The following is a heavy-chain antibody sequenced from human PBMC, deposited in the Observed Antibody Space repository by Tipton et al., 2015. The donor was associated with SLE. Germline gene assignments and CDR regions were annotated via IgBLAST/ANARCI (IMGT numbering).Heavy chain of an antibody. CDR1: GGSISSYY. V-gene: IGHV4-59*01. J-gene: IGHJ2*01. Sequence: GLVKPSETLSLTCTVSGGSISSYYWSWIRQPPGKGLEWIGYIYYSGSTNYNPSLKSRVTISVDTSKNQFSLKLSSVTAADTAVYYCARDPLGWELRTDWYFDLWVRGTLVTVSS. D-gene: IGHD1-26*01. CDR3: ARDPLGWELRTDWYFDL. CDR2: IYYSGST.